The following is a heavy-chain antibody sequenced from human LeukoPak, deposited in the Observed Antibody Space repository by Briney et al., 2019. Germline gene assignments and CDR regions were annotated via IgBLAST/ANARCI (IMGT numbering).Heavy chain of an antibody. CDR3: ARDLSWSGRDY. CDR1: GGSISSYY. Sequence: SETLSLTCTVSGGSISSYYWSWIRQPPGKGLEWIGYIYYSGSTNYNPSLKSRVTISVDTSKNQFSLKLSSVTAADTAVYYCARDLSWSGRDYWGRGTLVTVSS. J-gene: IGHJ4*02. D-gene: IGHD3-10*01. V-gene: IGHV4-59*01. CDR2: IYYSGST.